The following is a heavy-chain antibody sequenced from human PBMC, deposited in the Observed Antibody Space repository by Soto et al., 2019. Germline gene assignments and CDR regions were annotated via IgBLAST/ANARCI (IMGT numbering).Heavy chain of an antibody. J-gene: IGHJ2*01. D-gene: IGHD2-2*01. Sequence: PGGSLRLSCTASGFTSSSYIMNWVRQSPGKGLEWVSYISSGSYNIYYADSVKGRFTISRDNAKDSLYLQMSSLRDDDTAVYYCARGPSAAAPLSDWYFDLWGRGTLVTVSS. CDR1: GFTSSSYI. V-gene: IGHV3-48*02. CDR2: ISSGSYNI. CDR3: ARGPSAAAPLSDWYFDL.